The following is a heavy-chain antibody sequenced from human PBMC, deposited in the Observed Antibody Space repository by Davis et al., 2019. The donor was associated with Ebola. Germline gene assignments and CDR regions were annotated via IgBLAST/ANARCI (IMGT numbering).Heavy chain of an antibody. Sequence: GESLKISCAASGFTFTDYAMSWVRQAPGKGLECVSGISGSGGSTYYADSVKGRLTISRDNSRSTLYLQMNSLRAEDTAVYYCAKFGGYSHGYNYGLDVWGQGTTVTVSS. CDR1: GFTFTDYA. J-gene: IGHJ6*02. CDR2: ISGSGGST. V-gene: IGHV3-23*01. D-gene: IGHD5-18*01. CDR3: AKFGGYSHGYNYGLDV.